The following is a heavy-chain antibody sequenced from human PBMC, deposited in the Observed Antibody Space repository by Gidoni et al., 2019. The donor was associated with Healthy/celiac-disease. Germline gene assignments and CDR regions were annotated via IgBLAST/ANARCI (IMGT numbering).Heavy chain of an antibody. J-gene: IGHJ6*02. CDR3: ARGRGVPAAWDYGMDV. CDR1: AGTFCSQA. CDR2: IIPIFGTA. V-gene: IGHV1-69*01. D-gene: IGHD2-2*01. Sequence: PLVHSWAAGTKPWSPAHVSPTASAGTFCSQAISWVRQAPGQGLEWMGGIIPIFGTANYAQKFQGRVTITADESTSTAYMELSSLRSEDTAVYYCARGRGVPAAWDYGMDVWGQGTTVTVSS.